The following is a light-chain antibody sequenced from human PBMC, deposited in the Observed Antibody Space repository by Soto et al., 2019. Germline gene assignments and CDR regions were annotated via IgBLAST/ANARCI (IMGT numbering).Light chain of an antibody. V-gene: IGLV1-40*01. J-gene: IGLJ1*01. CDR2: GNS. CDR3: SSHKPIGTLQI. Sequence: QSALTQPPSVSGAPGQRVTISCTGSSSNIGAGFDVHWYQQLPGTAPKLLIYGNSNRPSGVPDRFSGSRSGTSASLAITGLQAEDEADYYCSSHKPIGTLQIFGPGTKLTVL. CDR1: SSNIGAGFD.